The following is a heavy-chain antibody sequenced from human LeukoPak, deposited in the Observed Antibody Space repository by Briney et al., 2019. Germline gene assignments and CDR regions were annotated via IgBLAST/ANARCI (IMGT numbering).Heavy chain of an antibody. CDR3: AKGKNYYDSSGYSSYYYGMDV. CDR2: ISWNSGSI. CDR1: GFTFDDYA. D-gene: IGHD3-22*01. V-gene: IGHV3-9*01. Sequence: GRSLRLSCAASGFTFDDYAMHWVRHAPGKGLEWVSGISWNSGSIGYADSVKGRFTISRDNAKNSLYLQMNSLRAEDTALYYCAKGKNYYDSSGYSSYYYGMDVWGQGTTVTVSS. J-gene: IGHJ6*02.